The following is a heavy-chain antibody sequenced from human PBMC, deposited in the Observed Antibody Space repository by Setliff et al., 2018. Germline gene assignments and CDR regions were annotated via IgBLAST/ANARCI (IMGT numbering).Heavy chain of an antibody. CDR3: AKSKSPQTTVTSPVQH. CDR2: IRGSGDNT. D-gene: IGHD4-17*01. Sequence: GGSLRLSCAASGFTFSGYYMPWVRQAPGKGLEWVSSIRGSGDNTYYADSVKGQFTISRDNSKHTLYLQVNSLRGEDTAVYYCAKSKSPQTTVTSPVQHGGQGTRVT. V-gene: IGHV3-23*01. CDR1: GFTFSGYY. J-gene: IGHJ1*01.